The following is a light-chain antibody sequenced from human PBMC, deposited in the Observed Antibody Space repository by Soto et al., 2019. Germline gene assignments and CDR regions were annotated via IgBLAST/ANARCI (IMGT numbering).Light chain of an antibody. CDR3: QQYNNWIT. J-gene: IGKJ5*01. CDR1: QSVSSY. CDR2: DAS. Sequence: EIVLTQSPATLSLSPGERATLSFRASQSVSSYLAWYQQKPGQAPRLLIYDASNRATGIPARFSGSGSGTEFTLTISSLQSEDFAVYYCQQYNNWITFGQGTRLEI. V-gene: IGKV3-11*01.